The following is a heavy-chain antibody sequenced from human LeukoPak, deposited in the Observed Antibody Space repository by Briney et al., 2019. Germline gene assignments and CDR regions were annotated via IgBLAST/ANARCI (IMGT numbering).Heavy chain of an antibody. Sequence: SETLSLTCTVSGGSISSSSYFWGWIRQPPGKGLECIGYIHYTGSTNYNPSLKSRVTISVDTSKNQFSLKLSSVTAADTAIYYCARGGYYGSGNDFRFDPWGQGTLVTVSS. J-gene: IGHJ5*02. CDR1: GGSISSSSYF. D-gene: IGHD3-10*01. CDR3: ARGGYYGSGNDFRFDP. CDR2: IHYTGST. V-gene: IGHV4-61*05.